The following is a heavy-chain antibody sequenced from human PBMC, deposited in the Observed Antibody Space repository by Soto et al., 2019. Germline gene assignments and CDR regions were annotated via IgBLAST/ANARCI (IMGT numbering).Heavy chain of an antibody. J-gene: IGHJ6*02. CDR3: ARVRIAARPGYYYYGMDV. CDR2: INHSGST. Sequence: PSETLSLTCAVYGGSFSGYYWSWIRQPPGKGLEWIGEINHSGSTNYNPSIKSRVTISVDTSKNQFSLKLSSVTAADTAVYYCARVRIAARPGYYYYGMDVWRQGTTVTVSS. CDR1: GGSFSGYY. V-gene: IGHV4-34*01. D-gene: IGHD6-6*01.